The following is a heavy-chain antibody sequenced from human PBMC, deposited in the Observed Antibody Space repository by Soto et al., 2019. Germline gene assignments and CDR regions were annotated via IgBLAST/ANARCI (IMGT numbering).Heavy chain of an antibody. V-gene: IGHV3-43*01. CDR1: GFTFDDYT. Sequence: PGGSLRLSCAASGFTFDDYTMHWVRQAPGKGLEWVSLISWDGGSTYYADSVKGRFTISRDNSKNSLYLQMNSLRTEDTAMYYCARYLEYSSSWYARGRYFDYWGQGTLVTVSS. J-gene: IGHJ4*02. CDR3: ARYLEYSSSWYARGRYFDY. CDR2: ISWDGGST. D-gene: IGHD6-13*01.